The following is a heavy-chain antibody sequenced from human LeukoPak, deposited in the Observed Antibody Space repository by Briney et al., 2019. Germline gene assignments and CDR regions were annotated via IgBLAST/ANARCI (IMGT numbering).Heavy chain of an antibody. Sequence: ASVKVSCKASGGTFSSYAISWVRQAPGQGLEWMGGIIPIFGTANYAQKFQGRVTITADESTSTAYMELSSLRSEDTAVYYCARGPIHYGDYGYFGYWGQGTLVTVSS. V-gene: IGHV1-69*13. J-gene: IGHJ4*02. CDR1: GGTFSSYA. CDR2: IIPIFGTA. D-gene: IGHD4-17*01. CDR3: ARGPIHYGDYGYFGY.